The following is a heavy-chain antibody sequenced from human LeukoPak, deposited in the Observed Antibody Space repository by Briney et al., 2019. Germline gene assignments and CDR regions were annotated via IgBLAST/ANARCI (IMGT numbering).Heavy chain of an antibody. V-gene: IGHV3-30-3*01. D-gene: IGHD4-17*01. CDR3: AAGLDDDYGGYGFFDI. J-gene: IGHJ3*02. CDR1: GFTFSSYA. Sequence: EGSLRLSCAASGFTFSSYAMHWVRQAPGKGLEWVAVISYDGSNKYYADSVKGRFTISRDNSKNTLYLQMNSLRAEDTAVYYCAAGLDDDYGGYGFFDIWGQGAMVTVYS. CDR2: ISYDGSNK.